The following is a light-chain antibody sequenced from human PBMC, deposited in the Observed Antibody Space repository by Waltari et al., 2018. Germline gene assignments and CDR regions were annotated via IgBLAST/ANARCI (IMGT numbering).Light chain of an antibody. V-gene: IGKV4-1*01. CDR2: WAS. J-gene: IGKJ4*01. Sequence: DIVMTQSPDSLAVSLGGGATITCKSRQSVLNSSNNKNYLAWYQQKPGQPPKLLIYWASTRESGVPDRFSGSGSGTDFTLTISSLQAEDVAVYYCQQYYSTPLTFGGGTKVEIK. CDR3: QQYYSTPLT. CDR1: QSVLNSSNNKNY.